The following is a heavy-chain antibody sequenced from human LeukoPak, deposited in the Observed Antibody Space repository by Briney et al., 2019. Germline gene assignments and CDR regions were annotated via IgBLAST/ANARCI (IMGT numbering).Heavy chain of an antibody. Sequence: ASVKVSCKASGYTFTGYYMHWVRQAPGQGLEWMGWINTNTGNPTYAQGFTGRFVFSLDTSVSTAYLQISSLKAEDTAVYYCARVESIAAAGTLWFDPWGQGTLVTVSS. CDR3: ARVESIAAAGTLWFDP. CDR1: GYTFTGYY. V-gene: IGHV7-4-1*02. CDR2: INTNTGNP. D-gene: IGHD6-13*01. J-gene: IGHJ5*02.